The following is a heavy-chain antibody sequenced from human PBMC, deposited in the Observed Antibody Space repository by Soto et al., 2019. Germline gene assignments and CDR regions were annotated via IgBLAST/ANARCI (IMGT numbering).Heavy chain of an antibody. CDR1: GGSISSGGYY. CDR2: IYYSGST. CDR3: ARARPYDSSDFDY. D-gene: IGHD3-22*01. J-gene: IGHJ4*02. Sequence: SETLSLTCAVSGGSISSGGYYWSWIRQPPGKGLEWIAYIYYSGSTNYNPSLKSRVSISVDTSKNHFSLRLSSVTAADTALYYCARARPYDSSDFDYWGQGTLVTVSS. V-gene: IGHV4-61*03.